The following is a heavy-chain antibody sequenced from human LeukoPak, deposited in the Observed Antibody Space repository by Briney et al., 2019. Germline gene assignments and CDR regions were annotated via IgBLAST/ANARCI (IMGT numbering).Heavy chain of an antibody. J-gene: IGHJ4*02. CDR1: GGSISSSSYY. CDR2: IYYSGST. D-gene: IGHD3-9*01. CDR3: ARRQFDSFGCTLTPEL. V-gene: IGHV4-39*01. Sequence: PSGTLSLTCTVSGGSISSSSYYWGSIRQPPGKWLGWIGSIYYSGSTYYNPSLKSPLTISVDTSKNQFSLKLSSVTPADTAVYFCARRQFDSFGCTLTPELWGQGTLDTV.